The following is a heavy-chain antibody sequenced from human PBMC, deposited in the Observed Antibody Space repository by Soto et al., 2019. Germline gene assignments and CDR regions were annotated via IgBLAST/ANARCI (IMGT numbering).Heavy chain of an antibody. CDR2: ISPNGDST. Sequence: PGGSQRLSCAASGFTFNNYARNWVRQAPGRGLEWVSIISPNGDSTYYADSVKGRFTISRDNSQNTVFLQMNSLRAEDTAIYFCAKVRLTDYLRYAPHLWGQGTLVTVSS. CDR1: GFTFNNYA. J-gene: IGHJ3*01. V-gene: IGHV3-23*01. D-gene: IGHD2-8*01. CDR3: AKVRLTDYLRYAPHL.